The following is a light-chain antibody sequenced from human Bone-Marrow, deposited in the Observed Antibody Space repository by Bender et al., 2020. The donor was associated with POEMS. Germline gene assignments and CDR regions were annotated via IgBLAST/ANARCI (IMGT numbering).Light chain of an antibody. J-gene: IGLJ3*02. V-gene: IGLV3-25*02. CDR2: DDS. CDR1: ALPKKY. Sequence: SYELTQPPSVSVSPGQTARITCSGDALPKKYAYWYQKKPGQAPVLVVHDDSGRPSGIPDRFSGSKSGTSASLAITGLQSDDEAIYFCVAWDASLNGWVFGGGTKLTVL. CDR3: VAWDASLNGWV.